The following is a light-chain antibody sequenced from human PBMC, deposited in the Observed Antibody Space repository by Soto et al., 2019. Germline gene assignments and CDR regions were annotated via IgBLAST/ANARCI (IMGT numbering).Light chain of an antibody. CDR2: GNS. J-gene: IGLJ1*01. Sequence: QSVLTQPPSVSGAPGQRVTISCTGSSSNIGAGYDVHWYQQLPGTAPKLLIYGNSNRPSGVPDRFSGSKSGTSASLAITGLQAEDEADYYCQSYDSSLSGSVSGTGDQGHRP. V-gene: IGLV1-40*01. CDR3: QSYDSSLSGSV. CDR1: SSNIGAGYD.